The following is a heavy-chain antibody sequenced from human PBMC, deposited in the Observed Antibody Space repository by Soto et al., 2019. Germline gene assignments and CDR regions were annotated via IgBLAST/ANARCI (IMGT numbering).Heavy chain of an antibody. J-gene: IGHJ4*02. V-gene: IGHV3-21*06. CDR1: GTTFSRSS. CDR2: ISSESTYR. CDR3: ARDTLRGDFDD. Sequence: HLVESGGGLVKPGGSLRLSCVASGTTFSRSSMHWVRQAPGKGLEWVSSISSESTYRYYADSVEGRFTVSRDNAKNSLFLQMDNLRVEDAAVYYCARDTLRGDFDDWGQGTLVTVSS. D-gene: IGHD3-16*01.